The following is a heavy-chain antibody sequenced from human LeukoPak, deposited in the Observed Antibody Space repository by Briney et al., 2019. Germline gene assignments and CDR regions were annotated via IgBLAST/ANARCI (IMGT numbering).Heavy chain of an antibody. J-gene: IGHJ4*02. Sequence: ASVKVSCKASGYTFTSYDINWVRQAPGQGLEWMGWLHPNSGGTSYAQKFQGRVTMTRDTSISTAYMELSRLRSDDTAVYYCARGYCSGGGCYDFDYWGQGTLVTVS. V-gene: IGHV1-2*02. CDR1: GYTFTSYD. CDR3: ARGYCSGGGCYDFDY. D-gene: IGHD2-15*01. CDR2: LHPNSGGT.